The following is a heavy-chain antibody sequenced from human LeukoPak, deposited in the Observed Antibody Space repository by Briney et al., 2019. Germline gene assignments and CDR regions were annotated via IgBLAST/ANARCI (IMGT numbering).Heavy chain of an antibody. V-gene: IGHV3-30*19. CDR3: ASPGGDGYNYELDY. Sequence: GGSLRLSCAASGFTFSSYGMHWVRQAPGKGLEWVAVIWYDGSNKYYADSVKGRFTISRDNSKNTLYLQMNSLRAEDTAVYHCASPGGDGYNYELDYWGQGTLVTVSS. CDR1: GFTFSSYG. CDR2: IWYDGSNK. J-gene: IGHJ4*02. D-gene: IGHD5-24*01.